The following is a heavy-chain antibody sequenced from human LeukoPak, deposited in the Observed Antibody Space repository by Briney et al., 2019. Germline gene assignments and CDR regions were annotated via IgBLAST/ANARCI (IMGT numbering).Heavy chain of an antibody. V-gene: IGHV4-59*08. CDR1: GGSISSYY. CDR2: IYYSGST. J-gene: IGHJ4*02. D-gene: IGHD4-23*01. CDR3: ARLRNSWFSGYFDY. Sequence: SETLSLTCTVSGGSISSYYWSWIRQPPGKGLEWIGYIYYSGSTNYNPSLKSRVTISVDTSKNQFSLKLSSVTAADTAVYYCARLRNSWFSGYFDYWGQGTLVTVSS.